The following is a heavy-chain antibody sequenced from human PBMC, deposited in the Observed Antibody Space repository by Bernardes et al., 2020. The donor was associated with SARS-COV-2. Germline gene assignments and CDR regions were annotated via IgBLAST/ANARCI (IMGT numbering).Heavy chain of an antibody. CDR2: ISAYNGNT. CDR3: AIAAAAQRPYYFDY. Sequence: ASVKVSCKASGYTLTSYGISWVRQAPGQGLEWMGWISAYNGNTNYAQKLQGRVTMTTDTSTSTAYMELRSLGSDDTAVYYCAIAAAAQRPYYFDYCGQGALVTVSS. J-gene: IGHJ4*02. V-gene: IGHV1-18*01. CDR1: GYTLTSYG. D-gene: IGHD6-13*01.